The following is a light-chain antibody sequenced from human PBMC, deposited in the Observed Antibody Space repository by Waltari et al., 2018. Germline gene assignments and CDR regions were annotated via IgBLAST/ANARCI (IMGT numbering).Light chain of an antibody. V-gene: IGKV3-15*01. Sequence: EIVMAQSPASLSVSPGERAIFSCRASQSATTNVAWYQQKPGQPPRLLIYGASTRATDIPARFSGSGSGTEFTLTITSPQSEDVGVYYCHQYNDGPPFNFGQGTKLEIK. CDR3: HQYNDGPPFN. CDR2: GAS. J-gene: IGKJ2*01. CDR1: QSATTN.